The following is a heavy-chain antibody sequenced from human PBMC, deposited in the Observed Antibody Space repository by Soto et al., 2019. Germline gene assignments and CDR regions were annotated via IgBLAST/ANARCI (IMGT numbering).Heavy chain of an antibody. CDR3: AKGLPSGGSYYYYYMDD. CDR2: ISSSGGST. Sequence: EVQLLESGGGLVQPGGSLRLSCAASGFTFTSYAMNWVRQAPGKGLEWVSGISSSGGSTHYADSVKGRFTISRDNSKNTLYLQMNSLRAEDTAVYYCAKGLPSGGSYYYYYMDDWGKGPTVIGSS. D-gene: IGHD6-25*01. CDR1: GFTFTSYA. V-gene: IGHV3-23*01. J-gene: IGHJ6*03.